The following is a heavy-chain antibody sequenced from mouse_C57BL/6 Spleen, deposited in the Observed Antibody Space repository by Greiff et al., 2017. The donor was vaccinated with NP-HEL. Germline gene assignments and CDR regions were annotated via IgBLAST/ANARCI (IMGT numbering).Heavy chain of an antibody. CDR2: INPNNGGT. Sequence: VHVKQSGPELVKPGASVKIPCKASGYTFTDYNMDWVKQSHGKSLEWIGDINPNNGGTIYNQKFKGKATLTVDKSSSTAYMELRSLTSEDTAVYYCARSGYGSRWYFEVWGTGTTVTVSS. J-gene: IGHJ1*03. D-gene: IGHD1-1*01. CDR1: GYTFTDYN. V-gene: IGHV1-18*01. CDR3: ARSGYGSRWYFEV.